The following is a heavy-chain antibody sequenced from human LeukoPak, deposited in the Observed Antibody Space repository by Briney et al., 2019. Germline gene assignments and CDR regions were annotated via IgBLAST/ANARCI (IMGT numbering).Heavy chain of an antibody. CDR2: IKQDGSEK. CDR1: GFTFSSYW. CDR3: ATPFSGFWFFDY. J-gene: IGHJ4*02. D-gene: IGHD6-25*01. Sequence: GGSLRLSCEASGFTFSSYWMTWVRQAPGKGLEWVPNIKQDGSEKYYADSVKGRFTISRDNAKNSLSLQMNSLRAEDTAVYYCATPFSGFWFFDYWGQGTLVTVSS. V-gene: IGHV3-7*01.